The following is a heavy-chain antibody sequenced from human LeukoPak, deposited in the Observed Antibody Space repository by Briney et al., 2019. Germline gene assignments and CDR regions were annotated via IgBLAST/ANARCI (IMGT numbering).Heavy chain of an antibody. CDR1: GFTVSSNY. Sequence: GGSLRLSCAASGFTVSSNYMSWVRQAPGKGLEWVSVIYSGGSTYYADSVKGRFTIPRDNSKNTLYLQMNSLRAEDTAVYYCARVNSQFGAFDIWGQGTMVTVSS. CDR2: IYSGGST. V-gene: IGHV3-53*01. CDR3: ARVNSQFGAFDI. J-gene: IGHJ3*02. D-gene: IGHD3-16*01.